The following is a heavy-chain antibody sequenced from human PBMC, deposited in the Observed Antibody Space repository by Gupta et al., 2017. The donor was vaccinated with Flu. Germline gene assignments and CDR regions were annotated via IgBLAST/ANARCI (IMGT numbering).Heavy chain of an antibody. CDR1: GFTFSGSA. D-gene: IGHD2-15*01. CDR3: TRLGRYCSGGSCYDYYYGMDV. Sequence: EVQLVESGGGLVQPGGSLKLSCAASGFTFSGSAMHWVRQASGKGLEWVGRIRSKANSYAKAYAASVKGRFTISRDDSKNTAYLQMNSLKTEDTAVYYCTRLGRYCSGGSCYDYYYGMDVWGQGTTVTVSS. J-gene: IGHJ6*02. CDR2: IRSKANSYAK. V-gene: IGHV3-73*01.